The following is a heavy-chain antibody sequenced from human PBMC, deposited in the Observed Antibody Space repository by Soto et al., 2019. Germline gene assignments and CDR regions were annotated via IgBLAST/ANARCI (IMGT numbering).Heavy chain of an antibody. CDR1: GGSISSGDYY. CDR3: ARVVHQGYYGMDV. J-gene: IGHJ6*02. V-gene: IGHV4-30-4*01. D-gene: IGHD1-1*01. Sequence: SETLSLNCAVSGGSISSGDYYWSWIRQPPGKGLEWIGYIYYSGSTYYNPSLKSRVTISVDTSKNQFSLKLSSVTAADTAVYYCARVVHQGYYGMDVWGQGTTVTVSS. CDR2: IYYSGST.